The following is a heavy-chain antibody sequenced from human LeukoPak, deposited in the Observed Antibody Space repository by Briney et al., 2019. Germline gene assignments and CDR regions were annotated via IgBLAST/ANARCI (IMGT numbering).Heavy chain of an antibody. CDR2: INHSGST. CDR3: ARDPTLTRITMVRGVTCRFGFGP. D-gene: IGHD3-10*01. Sequence: SETLSLTCAVYGGSFSGYYWSWIRQPPGKGLEWIGEINHSGSTNYNPSLKSRVTISVDTSKNQFSLKLSSVTAADTAVYYCARDPTLTRITMVRGVTCRFGFGPWGQGTLVTVSS. CDR1: GGSFSGYY. J-gene: IGHJ5*02. V-gene: IGHV4-34*01.